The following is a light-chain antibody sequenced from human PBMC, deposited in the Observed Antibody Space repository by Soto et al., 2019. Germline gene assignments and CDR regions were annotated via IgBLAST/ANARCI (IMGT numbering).Light chain of an antibody. CDR2: GAS. J-gene: IGKJ1*01. V-gene: IGKV3-11*01. CDR1: QSVSSN. Sequence: ERGMNECPAALSVSPGERATLSCRASQSVSSNLAWYQQRPGQAPRLLIYGASNRATGLPARFSGSGSGTDFTLTISSLEPEDFTLYDCQHRSNWPWTLGQWTKVDIK. CDR3: QHRSNWPWT.